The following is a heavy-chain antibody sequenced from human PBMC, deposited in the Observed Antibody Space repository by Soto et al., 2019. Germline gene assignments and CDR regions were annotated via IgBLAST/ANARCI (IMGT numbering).Heavy chain of an antibody. D-gene: IGHD3-9*01. CDR1: GFTFSSYW. J-gene: IGHJ5*02. V-gene: IGHV3-7*01. CDR3: ARRSLRYFDWLFNWFDP. Sequence: EVQLVESGGGLVQPGGSLRLSCAASGFTFSSYWMSWVRQAPGKGLEWVANIKQDGSEKYYVDSVKGRFTISRDNAKNSLYLQMNSLRAEDTAVYYCARRSLRYFDWLFNWFDPWGQGTLVTVSS. CDR2: IKQDGSEK.